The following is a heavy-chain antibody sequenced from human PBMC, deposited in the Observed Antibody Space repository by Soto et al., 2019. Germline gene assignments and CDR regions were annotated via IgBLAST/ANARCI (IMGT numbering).Heavy chain of an antibody. D-gene: IGHD1-26*01. J-gene: IGHJ4*02. CDR2: IKAGNGNT. CDR3: ARGVGDAPDYYLDS. V-gene: IGHV1-3*01. Sequence: QVQLVQSGAEVKKPGASVRIPCKASGYNFLYWAIHWVRQAPGQRLEWMGWIKAGNGNTKYSEKFEGRVIITRDTSASTTYMELSSLRSEDTAVYYCARGVGDAPDYYLDSWGQGTLVTVSS. CDR1: GYNFLYWA.